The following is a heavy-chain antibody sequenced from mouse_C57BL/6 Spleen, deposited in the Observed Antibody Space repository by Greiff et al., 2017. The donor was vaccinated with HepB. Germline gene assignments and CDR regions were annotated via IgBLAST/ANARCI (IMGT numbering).Heavy chain of an antibody. V-gene: IGHV1-26*01. CDR1: GYTFTDYY. Sequence: EVQLQQSGPELVKPGASVKISCKASGYTFTDYYMNWVKQSHGKSLEWIGDINPNNGGTSYNQKFKGKATLTVDKSSSTAYMELRSLTSEDSAVYYCARWIPGYWGQGTTLTVSS. CDR2: INPNNGGT. CDR3: ARWIPGY. J-gene: IGHJ2*01.